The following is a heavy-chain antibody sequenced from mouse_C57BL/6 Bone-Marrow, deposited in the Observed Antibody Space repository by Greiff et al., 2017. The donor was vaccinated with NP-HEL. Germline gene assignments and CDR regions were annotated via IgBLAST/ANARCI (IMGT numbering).Heavy chain of an antibody. CDR1: GYTFTSYW. Sequence: QVQLKQPGAELVKPGASVKLSCKASGYTFTSYWMHWVKQRPGQGLEWIGMIHPNSGSTNYNEKFKSKATLTVDKSSSTAYMQLSSLTSEDSAVYYCALRVLHYYGSSPSYWGQGTTLTVSS. J-gene: IGHJ2*01. CDR3: ALRVLHYYGSSPSY. CDR2: IHPNSGST. V-gene: IGHV1-64*01. D-gene: IGHD1-1*01.